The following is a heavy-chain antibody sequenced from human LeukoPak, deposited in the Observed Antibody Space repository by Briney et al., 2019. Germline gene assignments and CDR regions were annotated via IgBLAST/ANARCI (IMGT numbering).Heavy chain of an antibody. CDR1: GFTFSSYT. Sequence: GGSLRLSCAASGFTFSSYTMNWVRQAPGRGLEWVSAISSSSSYIYYADSVKGRFTISRDNSKNTLYLQMNSLRAEDTAVYYCAKLGAYSVYYYMDVWGKGTTVTVSS. CDR3: AKLGAYSVYYYMDV. V-gene: IGHV3-21*04. CDR2: ISSSSSYI. D-gene: IGHD1-26*01. J-gene: IGHJ6*03.